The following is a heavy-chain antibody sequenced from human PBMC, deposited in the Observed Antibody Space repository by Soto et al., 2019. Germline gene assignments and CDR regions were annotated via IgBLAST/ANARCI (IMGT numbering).Heavy chain of an antibody. V-gene: IGHV4-31*03. CDR3: AREPRRILLSPGFDN. D-gene: IGHD3-3*01. Sequence: QVQLQESGPGLVKPSQTLSLTCTVSGGSISSGGYYWSWIRQHPGKGLEWIGYIYYSGSTYYNPSLKNRVTITVDTSKNQFSLKLSSVTAADTAAYYCAREPRRILLSPGFDNWGQGTLVTVSS. CDR2: IYYSGST. J-gene: IGHJ4*02. CDR1: GGSISSGGYY.